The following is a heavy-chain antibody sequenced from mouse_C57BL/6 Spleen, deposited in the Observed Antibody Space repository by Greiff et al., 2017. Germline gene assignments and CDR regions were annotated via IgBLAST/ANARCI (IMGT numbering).Heavy chain of an antibody. CDR2: ISDGGSYT. CDR3: ARDGVGRAWFAY. Sequence: DVMLVESGGGLVKPGGSLKLSCAASGFTFSSYAMSWVRQTPEKRLEWVATISDGGSYTYYPDNVKGRFTISRDNAKNNLYLQMSHPKSEDTAMYYCARDGVGRAWFAYWGQGTLVTVSA. CDR1: GFTFSSYA. V-gene: IGHV5-4*01. J-gene: IGHJ3*01. D-gene: IGHD4-1*01.